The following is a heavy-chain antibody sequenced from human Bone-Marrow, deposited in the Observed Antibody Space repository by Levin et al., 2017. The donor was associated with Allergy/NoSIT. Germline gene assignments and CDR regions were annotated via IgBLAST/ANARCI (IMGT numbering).Heavy chain of an antibody. CDR3: AKERHNSGSSDAFDI. V-gene: IGHV3-30*18. CDR2: ISYDGSIT. Sequence: PGESLKISCVASGFIFGDYAMHWVRQIPAKGLEWVAFISYDGSITDYADSVKGRFAISRDTSTNTLFLQMNTLRPDDTGVYYCAKERHNSGSSDAFDIWGHGSAATVSS. CDR1: GFIFGDYA. D-gene: IGHD3-10*01. J-gene: IGHJ3*02.